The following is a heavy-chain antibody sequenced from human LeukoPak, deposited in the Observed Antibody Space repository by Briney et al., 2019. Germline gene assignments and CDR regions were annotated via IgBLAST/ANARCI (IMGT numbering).Heavy chain of an antibody. Sequence: SETLSLTCTVSGGSISSYYWSWIRQPAGKGLEWIGRIYTSGSTNYNPSLKSRVTMSVDTSKNQFSLKLSSVTAADTAVYYCARGPPTLSYGDYAFDIWGQGTMVTVPS. V-gene: IGHV4-4*07. D-gene: IGHD4-17*01. CDR1: GGSISSYY. CDR3: ARGPPTLSYGDYAFDI. CDR2: IYTSGST. J-gene: IGHJ3*02.